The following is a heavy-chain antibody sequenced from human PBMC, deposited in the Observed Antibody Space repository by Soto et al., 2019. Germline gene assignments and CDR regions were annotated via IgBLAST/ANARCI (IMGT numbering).Heavy chain of an antibody. CDR1: GDSISSSTFY. V-gene: IGHV4-39*01. CDR3: ARRTRLNPQADDWFVP. D-gene: IGHD1-1*01. Sequence: PSETLSLTCTVSGDSISSSTFYWGWIPQPPGKGPEWIGSVYYTSTTFYNPSLESRLTISVDPSKNQFSLKLTSVTAADAAVYYCARRTRLNPQADDWFVPSGQGILVTGSA. CDR2: VYYTSTT. J-gene: IGHJ5*02.